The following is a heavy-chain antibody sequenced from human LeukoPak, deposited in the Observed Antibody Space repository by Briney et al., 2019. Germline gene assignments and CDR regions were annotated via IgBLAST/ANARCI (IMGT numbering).Heavy chain of an antibody. CDR2: INRSGST. CDR3: ARVSGYDWESFYDY. V-gene: IGHV4-34*01. J-gene: IGHJ4*02. Sequence: PSETLSLTCTVYGGSFSNYYWTWIRQPPGKGLEWMGEINRSGSTNYNPSLKSRVTISVDTSKNQFSLKLSSVTATDTAEYYCARVSGYDWESFYDYWGQGTLVTVSS. D-gene: IGHD5-12*01. CDR1: GGSFSNYY.